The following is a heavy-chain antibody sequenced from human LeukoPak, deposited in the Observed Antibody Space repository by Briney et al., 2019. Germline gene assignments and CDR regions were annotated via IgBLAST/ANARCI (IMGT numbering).Heavy chain of an antibody. CDR3: AVKERSGSYYITGTSHYVDC. Sequence: ASVKVSCKASGGTFSSYAISWVRQAPGQGLEWMGGIIPIFGTANYAQKFQGRVTITADESTSTAYMELSSLRSEDTAVYYCAVKERSGSYYITGTSHYVDCWGQGTLVTVSS. J-gene: IGHJ4*02. CDR1: GGTFSSYA. V-gene: IGHV1-69*01. CDR2: IIPIFGTA. D-gene: IGHD3-10*01.